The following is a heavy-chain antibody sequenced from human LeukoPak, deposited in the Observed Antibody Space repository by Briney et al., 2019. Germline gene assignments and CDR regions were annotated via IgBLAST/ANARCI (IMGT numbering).Heavy chain of an antibody. V-gene: IGHV1-8*03. J-gene: IGHJ4*02. CDR1: GYTFTSYD. Sequence: GASVKVSCKASGYTFTSYDINWVRQASGQGLEWMGWMNPNSGNTGYAQKFQGRVTITRNTSISTAYMELSSLRSEDTAVYYCARSGASRDYFDYWGQGTLVTVSS. D-gene: IGHD3-10*01. CDR3: ARSGASRDYFDY. CDR2: MNPNSGNT.